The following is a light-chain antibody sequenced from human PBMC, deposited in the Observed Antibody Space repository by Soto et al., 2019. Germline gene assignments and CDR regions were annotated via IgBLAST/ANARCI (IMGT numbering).Light chain of an antibody. V-gene: IGKV3-20*01. Sequence: EVVLTQSPGTLSLSPGERATLSCRASQSVASSLLSWYQQKPGQAPRLLIYGASSSATGSTDRFSGSGSGTDFTLTISRLDPEDFAVYYCQQYGSSPITFGQGTRLEIK. J-gene: IGKJ5*01. CDR3: QQYGSSPIT. CDR2: GAS. CDR1: QSVASSL.